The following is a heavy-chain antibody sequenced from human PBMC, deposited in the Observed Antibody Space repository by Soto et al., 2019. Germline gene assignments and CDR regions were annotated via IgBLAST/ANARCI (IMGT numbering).Heavy chain of an antibody. Sequence: PGGSLRLSCAASGFTFSSYWMSWVRQAPGKGLEWVANIKQDGSEKYYVDSVKGRFTISRDNAKNSLYLQMNSLRAEDTAVYYCARGIERYTTYEYYFDYWGQGTLVTVSS. J-gene: IGHJ4*02. D-gene: IGHD1-1*01. CDR1: GFTFSSYW. CDR3: ARGIERYTTYEYYFDY. CDR2: IKQDGSEK. V-gene: IGHV3-7*01.